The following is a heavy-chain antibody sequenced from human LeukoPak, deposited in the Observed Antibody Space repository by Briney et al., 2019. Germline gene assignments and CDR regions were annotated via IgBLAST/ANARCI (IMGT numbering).Heavy chain of an antibody. Sequence: GSLRLSCAASGFTFSSYSMNWVRQPPGKGLEWLGEIYHSGSTNYNQSLKSRVTISVDKSKNQFSLKLSSVTAADTAVYYCARDPATEPHMDVWGKGTTVTVSS. CDR1: GFTFSSYSM. D-gene: IGHD1-14*01. CDR2: IYHSGST. J-gene: IGHJ6*03. CDR3: ARDPATEPHMDV. V-gene: IGHV4-4*02.